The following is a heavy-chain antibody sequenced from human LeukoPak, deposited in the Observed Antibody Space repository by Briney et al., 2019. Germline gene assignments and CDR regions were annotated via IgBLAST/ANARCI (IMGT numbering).Heavy chain of an antibody. CDR1: GGSISSYY. V-gene: IGHV4-59*08. CDR2: IYYSGST. J-gene: IGHJ4*02. CDR3: ARHGGSDYRWTPDN. Sequence: PSETLFLTCTVSGGSISSYYWSWIRQPPGKGLEWIGYIYYSGSTNYNPSLKSRATISVDTSKNQFSLKLSSVTAADTAMYYCARHGGSDYRWTPDNWGQGTLVTVSS. D-gene: IGHD3-16*02.